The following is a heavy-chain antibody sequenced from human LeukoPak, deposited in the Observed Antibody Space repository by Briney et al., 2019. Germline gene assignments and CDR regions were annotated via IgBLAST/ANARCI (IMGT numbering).Heavy chain of an antibody. Sequence: SETLSLTCAVSGGSISSGGYSWSWIRQPPGKGLEWIGYIYHSGSTYYNPSLKSRVTISVDRSKNQFSLKLSSVTAADTAVYYCASGYSYGFRYYYGIDVWGQGTTVTVSS. CDR3: ASGYSYGFRYYYGIDV. J-gene: IGHJ6*02. CDR2: IYHSGST. CDR1: GGSISSGGYS. D-gene: IGHD5-18*01. V-gene: IGHV4-30-2*01.